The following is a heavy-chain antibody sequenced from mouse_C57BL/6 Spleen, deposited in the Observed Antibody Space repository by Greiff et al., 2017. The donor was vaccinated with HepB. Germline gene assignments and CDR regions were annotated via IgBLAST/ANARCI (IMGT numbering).Heavy chain of an antibody. V-gene: IGHV1-69*01. CDR2: IDPSDSYT. J-gene: IGHJ2*01. CDR1: GYTFTSYW. D-gene: IGHD1-1*01. CDR3: ARSGLTTVVAPYYFDY. Sequence: VQLQQPGAELVMPGASVKLSCKASGYTFTSYWMHWVKQRPGQGLEWIGEIDPSDSYTNYNQKFKGKSTLTVDKSSSTAYMQLSSLTSEDSAVYYCARSGLTTVVAPYYFDYWGQGTTLTVSS.